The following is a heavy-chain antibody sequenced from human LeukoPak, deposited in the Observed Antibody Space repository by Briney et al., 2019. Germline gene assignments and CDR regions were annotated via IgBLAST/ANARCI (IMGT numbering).Heavy chain of an antibody. Sequence: PGGSLRLSCAASGFTFSSYAMSWVRQAPGKGLEWVSAISGSGGSTYYADSVKGRFTISRDNSKNTLYLQMNSLRAEDTAVYYCAKDIVVVVAVNLDYWGQGTLVTVSS. D-gene: IGHD2-15*01. CDR2: ISGSGGST. V-gene: IGHV3-23*01. CDR1: GFTFSSYA. J-gene: IGHJ4*02. CDR3: AKDIVVVVAVNLDY.